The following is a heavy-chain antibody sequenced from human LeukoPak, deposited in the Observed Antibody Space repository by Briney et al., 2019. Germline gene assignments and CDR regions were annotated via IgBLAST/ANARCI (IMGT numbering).Heavy chain of an antibody. Sequence: GGSLRLSCAASGFTFSSYAMGWVRQAPGKGLQRISGITISGDNTYYADSVKGRFTISRDNSKNTLYLQMNGLRAKDTAIYYCGRDYHLDHWGQGTLVTVSS. CDR3: GRDYHLDH. CDR1: GFTFSSYA. V-gene: IGHV3-23*01. J-gene: IGHJ4*02. CDR2: ITISGDNT. D-gene: IGHD1-14*01.